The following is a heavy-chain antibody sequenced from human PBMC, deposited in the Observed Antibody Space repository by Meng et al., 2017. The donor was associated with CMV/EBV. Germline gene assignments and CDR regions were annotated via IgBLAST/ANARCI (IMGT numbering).Heavy chain of an antibody. J-gene: IGHJ5*02. D-gene: IGHD2-2*01. Sequence: ASVKVSCKASGYTFTSYYMHWVRQAPGQGLEWMGIINPSGGSTSYAQKFQGRVTMTRDTSTSTVYMELSSLRSEDTAVYYCARVNCSSTSCYYILGWFDPWGQGTLVTVSS. CDR1: GYTFTSYY. CDR2: INPSGGST. CDR3: ARVNCSSTSCYYILGWFDP. V-gene: IGHV1-46*01.